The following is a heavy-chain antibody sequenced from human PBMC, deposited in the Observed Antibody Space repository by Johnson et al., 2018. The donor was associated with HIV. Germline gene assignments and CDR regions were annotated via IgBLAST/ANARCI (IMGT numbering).Heavy chain of an antibody. J-gene: IGHJ3*02. CDR2: MWYDGSNK. CDR3: AKLRPEGSIVVVINARGAFDI. Sequence: QVQLVESGGGVVQPGRSLRLSCAASGFTFSTYGMHWVRQAPGKGLEWVAVMWYDGSNKYYADSVKGRFTISRDNSKNTLYLQMNSLRPEDSAVYYCAKLRPEGSIVVVINARGAFDIWGQGTMVTVSS. D-gene: IGHD3-22*01. V-gene: IGHV3-33*06. CDR1: GFTFSTYG.